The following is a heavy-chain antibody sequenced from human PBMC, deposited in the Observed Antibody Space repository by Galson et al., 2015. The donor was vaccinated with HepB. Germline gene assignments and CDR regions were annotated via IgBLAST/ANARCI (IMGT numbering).Heavy chain of an antibody. V-gene: IGHV5-51*03. CDR1: GYSFTSYW. CDR2: IYPGDSDT. D-gene: IGHD2-2*01. J-gene: IGHJ5*02. CDR3: ARILAVGGPQYRSGWFDP. Sequence: QSGAEVKKPGESLKISCKGSGYSFTSYWIGWVRQMPGKGLEWMGIIYPGDSDTRYSPSFQGQVTISADKSISTAYLQWSSLKASDTAMYYCARILAVGGPQYRSGWFDPWGQGTLVTVSS.